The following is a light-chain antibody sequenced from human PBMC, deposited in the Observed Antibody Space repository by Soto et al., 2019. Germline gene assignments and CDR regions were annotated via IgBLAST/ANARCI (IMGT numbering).Light chain of an antibody. CDR1: SSNIGNNY. J-gene: IGLJ2*01. V-gene: IGLV1-51*02. CDR3: GTWQSSLSAWV. Sequence: QSVLTQPPSVSAAPGQEVTISCSGSSSNIGNNYVSWYQHLPGTAPKLLIYENNKRPSGIPDRFSGSKSGTSATLGITGLQTGDEAEYYCGTWQSSLSAWVFGGGTKLTVL. CDR2: ENN.